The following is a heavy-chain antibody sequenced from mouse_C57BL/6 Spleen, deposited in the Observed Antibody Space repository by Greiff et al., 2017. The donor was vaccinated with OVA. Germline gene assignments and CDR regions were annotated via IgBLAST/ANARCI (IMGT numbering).Heavy chain of an antibody. CDR3: ARDYGNSYYAIDY. CDR2: IYPGDGDT. D-gene: IGHD2-1*01. CDR1: GYAFSSYW. Sequence: QVQLQQSGAELVKPGASVKISCKASGYAFSSYWMNWVKQRPGKGLEWIGQIYPGDGDTNYNGKFKGKATLTADKSSSTAYMQLSSLTSEDTAVYFCARDYGNSYYAIDYWGQGTSVTVSS. V-gene: IGHV1-80*01. J-gene: IGHJ4*01.